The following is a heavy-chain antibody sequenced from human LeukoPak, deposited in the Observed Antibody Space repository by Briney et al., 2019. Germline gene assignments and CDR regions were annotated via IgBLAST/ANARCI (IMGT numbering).Heavy chain of an antibody. D-gene: IGHD4-17*01. CDR1: GGSISSSY. CDR3: ARHALYGDFRNFDY. V-gene: IGHV4-59*08. Sequence: SETPSLTCTVSGGSISSSYWSWIRQPPGKGLEWIGYIYYSGSTNYNPSLKSRLTISVDTSKNQFSLKLSSVTAADTAVYYCARHALYGDFRNFDYWGQGALVTVSS. CDR2: IYYSGST. J-gene: IGHJ4*02.